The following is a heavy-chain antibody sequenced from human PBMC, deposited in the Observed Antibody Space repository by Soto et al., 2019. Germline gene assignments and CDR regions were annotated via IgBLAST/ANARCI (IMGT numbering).Heavy chain of an antibody. CDR1: GYTFTSYY. CDR3: ARDINYYDRNMAGPNLLIFDY. Sequence: ASVKVSCKASGYTFTSYYMHWVRQAPGQGLEWMGIINPSGGSTSYAQKFQGRVTMTRDTSTSTVYMELSSLRSEDTAVYYCARDINYYDRNMAGPNLLIFDYWGQGTLVTVSS. J-gene: IGHJ4*02. D-gene: IGHD3-22*01. V-gene: IGHV1-46*01. CDR2: INPSGGST.